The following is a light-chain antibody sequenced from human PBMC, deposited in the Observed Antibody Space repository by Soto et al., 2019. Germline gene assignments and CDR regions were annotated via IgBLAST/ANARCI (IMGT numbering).Light chain of an antibody. CDR2: GNS. Sequence: QSVLTQPPSVSGAPGQRVTISCTGSSSNIGAGYDVHWYQQLPGTAPKLLIYGNSIRPSGVPDRFSGSKSGTSASLAITGLQAEDEADYYCQSYDSSLSGHVVFGGGTQLTVL. V-gene: IGLV1-40*01. CDR3: QSYDSSLSGHVV. J-gene: IGLJ2*01. CDR1: SSNIGAGYD.